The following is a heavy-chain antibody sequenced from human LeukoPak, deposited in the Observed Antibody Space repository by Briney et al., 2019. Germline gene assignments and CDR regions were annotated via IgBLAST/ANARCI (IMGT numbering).Heavy chain of an antibody. Sequence: GGSLRLSCAASGFIFSSYGMHWVRQAPGKGLEWVAVISYDGGNISYTDSVKDRFTISRDNSKNTLYLQMNSLRAEGTAVYYCAKRGYCRGGTCFSHDAFDIWGQGTMVTVSS. V-gene: IGHV3-30*18. CDR2: ISYDGGNI. J-gene: IGHJ3*02. CDR3: AKRGYCRGGTCFSHDAFDI. CDR1: GFIFSSYG. D-gene: IGHD2-15*01.